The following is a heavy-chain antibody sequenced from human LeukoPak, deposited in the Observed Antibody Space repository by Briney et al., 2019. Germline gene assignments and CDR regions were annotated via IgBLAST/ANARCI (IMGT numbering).Heavy chain of an antibody. V-gene: IGHV4-39*02. Sequence: SETLSLTCSVYGASITSGRYYWGWMRQAPGKGLEWIGTIHYSGTPTFYNPSLESRVSLFSDTSRNNFSLRLRSVTAADTAVYYCAAGGDDAKAGYWGEGTLVTVSS. J-gene: IGHJ4*02. CDR3: AAGGDDAKAGY. CDR2: IHYSGTPT. CDR1: GASITSGRYY. D-gene: IGHD3-16*01.